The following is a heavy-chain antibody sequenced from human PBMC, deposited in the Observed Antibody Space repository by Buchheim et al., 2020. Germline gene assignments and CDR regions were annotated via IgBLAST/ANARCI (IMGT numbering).Heavy chain of an antibody. CDR2: ISSSSSTI. J-gene: IGHJ4*02. Sequence: EVQLVESGGGLVQSGGSLRLSCAASGFTFSSYSMNWVRQAPGKGLEWVSYISSSSSTIYYADSVKGRFTISRDNAKNSLYLQMNSLRAEDTAVYYCARDRDSGYDFGSYFDYWGQGTL. V-gene: IGHV3-48*01. D-gene: IGHD5-12*01. CDR1: GFTFSSYS. CDR3: ARDRDSGYDFGSYFDY.